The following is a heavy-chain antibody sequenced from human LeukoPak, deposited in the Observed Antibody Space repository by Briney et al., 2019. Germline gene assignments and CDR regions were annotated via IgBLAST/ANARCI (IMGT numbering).Heavy chain of an antibody. J-gene: IGHJ4*02. D-gene: IGHD3-3*01. Sequence: PGGSLRLSCTASGFTFSLYWMTWVRQAPEKGLEWVANIKEDASEKDYVDSVKGRFTISRDNGKNSLYLQMNSLRGKDTAVYYCARLNWNYADYWGQGTLVTVSS. CDR1: GFTFSLYW. V-gene: IGHV3-7*01. CDR2: IKEDASEK. CDR3: ARLNWNYADY.